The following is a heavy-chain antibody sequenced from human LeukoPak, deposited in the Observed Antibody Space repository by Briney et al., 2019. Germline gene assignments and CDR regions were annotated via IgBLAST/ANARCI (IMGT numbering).Heavy chain of an antibody. CDR3: ARGNRAFDS. J-gene: IGHJ4*02. CDR1: GFTFGDYY. Sequence: GGSLRLSCAASGFTFGDYYMDWVRQAPGKGLEWVGRTRNKAISYTTEYAASVKGRFTISRDDSMNSLYLHMHSLKPEDTAVYYCARGNRAFDSWGQGTLVTVSS. D-gene: IGHD1-14*01. CDR2: TRNKAISYTT. V-gene: IGHV3-72*01.